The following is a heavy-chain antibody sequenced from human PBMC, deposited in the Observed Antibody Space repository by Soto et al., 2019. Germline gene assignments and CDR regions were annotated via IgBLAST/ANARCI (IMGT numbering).Heavy chain of an antibody. J-gene: IGHJ3*01. D-gene: IGHD2-2*01. CDR3: ARDGWMTMRHFDF. CDR2: IDCNNGDS. CDR1: GYTFTDYA. Sequence: QVQLVQSGAEVTKPGASVKVSCKASGYTFTDYAMHWVRQAPGQRPEWMGWIDCNNGDSKYAQKFQGRVTITRDTSATTAYMELSSLRSEDTAVYYCARDGWMTMRHFDFWGQGTMVTVSS. V-gene: IGHV1-3*01.